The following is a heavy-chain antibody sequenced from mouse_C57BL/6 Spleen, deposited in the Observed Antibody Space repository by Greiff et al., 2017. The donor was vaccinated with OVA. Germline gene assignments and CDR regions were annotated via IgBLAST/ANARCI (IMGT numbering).Heavy chain of an antibody. V-gene: IGHV1-54*01. CDR3: ARRHYYGSSPGAMDY. J-gene: IGHJ4*01. CDR2: INPGSGGT. Sequence: VQGVESGAELVRPGTSVKVSCKASGYAFTNYLIEWVKQRPGQGLEWIGVINPGSGGTNYNEKFKGKATLTADKSSSTAYMQLSSLTSEDSAVYFCARRHYYGSSPGAMDYWGQGTSVTVSS. D-gene: IGHD1-1*01. CDR1: GYAFTNYL.